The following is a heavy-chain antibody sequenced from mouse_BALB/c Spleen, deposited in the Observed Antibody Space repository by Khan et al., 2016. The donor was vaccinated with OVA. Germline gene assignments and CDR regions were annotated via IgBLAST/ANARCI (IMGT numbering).Heavy chain of an antibody. J-gene: IGHJ4*01. CDR3: AREVWSYYYAIDY. D-gene: IGHD2-10*02. CDR1: GFSLTDYG. V-gene: IGHV2-6-5*01. CDR2: IWGGGST. Sequence: QVQLQQSGPGLVAPSQSLSITCTVSGFSLTDYGVSWIRQPPGKGLEWLGVIWGGGSTYYNSALKSRLSISKDNSKSQVFLKMNSLQTDDTAMYYCAREVWSYYYAIDYWGQGTSVTVSS.